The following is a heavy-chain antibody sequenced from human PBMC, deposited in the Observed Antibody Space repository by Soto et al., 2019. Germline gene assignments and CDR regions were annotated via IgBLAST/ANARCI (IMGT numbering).Heavy chain of an antibody. V-gene: IGHV4-39*01. CDR2: IYYSGST. CDR3: ARPSGRITIFGVVIGPFDP. D-gene: IGHD3-3*01. Sequence: SSETLSLTCTVSGGSTSSSSYYWGWIRQPPGKGLEWIGSIYYSGSTYYNPSLKSRVTISVDTSKNQFSLKLSSVTAADTAVYYCARPSGRITIFGVVIGPFDPWGQGTLVTVSS. J-gene: IGHJ5*02. CDR1: GGSTSSSSYY.